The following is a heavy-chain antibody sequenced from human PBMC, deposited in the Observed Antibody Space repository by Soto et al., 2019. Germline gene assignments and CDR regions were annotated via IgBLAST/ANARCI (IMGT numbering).Heavy chain of an antibody. V-gene: IGHV3-9*01. CDR3: AKDSVAVASQFGYFDY. Sequence: EVQLVESGGGLVQPGRSLRLSCAASGFTFDDYAMHWVRQAPGKGLEWVSGISWNSGSIGYADSVKGRFTISRDNAKNSLYIQMNSLRAEDTALYYCAKDSVAVASQFGYFDYWGQGTLVTVSS. CDR2: ISWNSGSI. D-gene: IGHD6-19*01. CDR1: GFTFDDYA. J-gene: IGHJ4*02.